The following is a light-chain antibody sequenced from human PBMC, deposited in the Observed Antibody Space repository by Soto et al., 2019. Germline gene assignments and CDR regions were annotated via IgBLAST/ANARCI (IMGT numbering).Light chain of an antibody. Sequence: EIVLTQSPGTLSLSPGERATLSCRASQSVSSSYLAWYQQKPGQAPRLLIYGASSRATGIPDRFSGSGSGTDFTLTISRLEPEDFAVYYCQKYGSSPPKFTFGPGTKVDIK. V-gene: IGKV3-20*01. J-gene: IGKJ3*01. CDR3: QKYGSSPPKFT. CDR2: GAS. CDR1: QSVSSSY.